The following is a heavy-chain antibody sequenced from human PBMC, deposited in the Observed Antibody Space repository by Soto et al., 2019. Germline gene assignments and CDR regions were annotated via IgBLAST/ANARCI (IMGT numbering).Heavy chain of an antibody. V-gene: IGHV3-74*01. CDR3: ARVATGSYNWFDP. CDR1: GFAFSSFW. D-gene: IGHD1-1*01. J-gene: IGHJ5*02. CDR2: TNGDGSRT. Sequence: EVQLVESGGGLVQPGGSLRLSCAASGFAFSSFWMHWVRQAPGKGLVWVSRTNGDGSRTSYADSVKGRFTISRDNAKNTVYLQINRLRAEDTGVSYCARVATGSYNWFDPWGQGTLVTVSS.